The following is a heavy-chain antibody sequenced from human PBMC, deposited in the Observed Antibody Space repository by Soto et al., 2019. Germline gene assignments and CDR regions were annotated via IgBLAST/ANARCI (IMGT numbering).Heavy chain of an antibody. CDR3: AKERTMGYYFDY. CDR2: ISYDGSNK. V-gene: IGHV3-30*18. J-gene: IGHJ4*02. CDR1: GFTFSSYG. D-gene: IGHD3-10*01. Sequence: GGSLRLSCAASGFTFSSYGMHWVRQAPGKGLEWVAVISYDGSNKYYADSVKGRFTISRDNSKNTLYLQMNSLRAEDTAVYYCAKERTMGYYFDYWGQGTLVTVSS.